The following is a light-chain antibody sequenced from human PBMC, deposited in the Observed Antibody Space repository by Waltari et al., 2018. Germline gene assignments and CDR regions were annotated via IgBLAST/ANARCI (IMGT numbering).Light chain of an antibody. Sequence: DIEMTQSRSSLSASVGDRVTITCRASQSVSNSLNWYQQKPGKALKLLIFGASNLHSGVAAKVSGSGSGTDFTLPISSLQPEDSATYYCQQTSRTPITFGQGTRVEIK. J-gene: IGKJ5*01. CDR3: QQTSRTPIT. V-gene: IGKV1-39*01. CDR2: GAS. CDR1: QSVSNS.